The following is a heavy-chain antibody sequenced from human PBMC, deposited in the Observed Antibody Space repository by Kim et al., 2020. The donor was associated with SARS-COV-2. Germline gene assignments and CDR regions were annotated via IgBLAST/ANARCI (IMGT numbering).Heavy chain of an antibody. D-gene: IGHD6-19*01. Sequence: YYADSWKGRITSARDNAKNTLYRQMNSLRAEDAAVYYCGREGVAGTGFDYWGQGTLITVSS. J-gene: IGHJ4*02. V-gene: IGHV3-11*01. CDR3: GREGVAGTGFDY.